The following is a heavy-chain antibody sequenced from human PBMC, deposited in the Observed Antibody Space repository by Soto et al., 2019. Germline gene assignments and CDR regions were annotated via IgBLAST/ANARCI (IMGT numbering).Heavy chain of an antibody. V-gene: IGHV5-51*03. CDR3: ARRKYCSGGSCYSRSWYFDL. CDR1: GYSFTSYW. Sequence: EVQLVQSGAEVKKPGESLKISCKGSGYSFTSYWIGWVRQMPGKGLEWMGIIYPGDSDTRYSPSFQGQVTISADKSISTAYLQWSSLKASDTAMYYCARRKYCSGGSCYSRSWYFDLWGRGTLVTVSS. CDR2: IYPGDSDT. D-gene: IGHD2-15*01. J-gene: IGHJ2*01.